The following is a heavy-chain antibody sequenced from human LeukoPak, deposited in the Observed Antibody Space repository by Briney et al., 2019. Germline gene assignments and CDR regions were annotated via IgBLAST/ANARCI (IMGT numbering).Heavy chain of an antibody. Sequence: ASVKVSCKASGYTFTSYYMHWVRQAPGQGLEWMGIINPGGGSTSYAQKFQGRVTMTRDTSTSTVYMELSSLRSEDTAVYYCARDYYYDSSGYYYSFHDAFDIWGQGTMVTVSS. V-gene: IGHV1-46*01. CDR2: INPGGGST. D-gene: IGHD3-22*01. J-gene: IGHJ3*02. CDR3: ARDYYYDSSGYYYSFHDAFDI. CDR1: GYTFTSYY.